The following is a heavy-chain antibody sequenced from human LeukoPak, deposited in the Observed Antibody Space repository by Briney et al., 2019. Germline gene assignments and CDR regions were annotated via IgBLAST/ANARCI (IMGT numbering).Heavy chain of an antibody. CDR3: TRDMLVRGYYYGMDV. Sequence: KPSETLSLTCTVSGASISSYYWSWIRQPAGKGLEWIGRIYTSGSTNYSPSLKSRVTMSLDTSKNQFSLNLNSVTAADTAVYFCTRDMLVRGYYYGMDVWGQGTTVTVSS. V-gene: IGHV4-4*07. CDR1: GASISSYY. J-gene: IGHJ6*02. D-gene: IGHD3-10*01. CDR2: IYTSGST.